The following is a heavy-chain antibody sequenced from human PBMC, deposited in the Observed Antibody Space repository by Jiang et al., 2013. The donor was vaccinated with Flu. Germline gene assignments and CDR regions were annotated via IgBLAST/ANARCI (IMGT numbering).Heavy chain of an antibody. V-gene: IGHV3-66*01. CDR3: ARVLIAPVSHGSGSYRHGMDV. CDR2: IRSDGST. Sequence: SCAASGLNVGVEYMSWVRQAPGKGLEWLLVIRSDGSTHYADSVRGRFTISRDNSENTLDLQMNSLRAEDTGVYYCARVLIAPVSHGSGSYRHGMDVWGQGTTVTVSS. J-gene: IGHJ6*02. CDR1: GLNVGVEY. D-gene: IGHD3-10*01.